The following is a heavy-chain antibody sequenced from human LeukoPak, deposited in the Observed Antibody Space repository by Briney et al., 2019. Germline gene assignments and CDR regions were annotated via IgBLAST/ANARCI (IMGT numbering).Heavy chain of an antibody. CDR1: GGSFSGYY. CDR3: ARGQSSGRYGFDY. D-gene: IGHD6-19*01. Sequence: SETLSLTCAVYGGSFSGYYWSWICQPPGKGLEWIGEINHSGSTNYNPSLKSRVTISVDTSKNQFSLKLSSVTAADTAVYYCARGQSSGRYGFDYWGQGTLVTVSS. J-gene: IGHJ4*02. V-gene: IGHV4-34*01. CDR2: INHSGST.